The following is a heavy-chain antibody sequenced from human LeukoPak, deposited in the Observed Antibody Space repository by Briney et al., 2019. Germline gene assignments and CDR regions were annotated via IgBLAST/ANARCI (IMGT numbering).Heavy chain of an antibody. Sequence: GRSLRLSCAASGFTFSSYGMHWVRQAPGKGLEWVAVISYDGSNKYYADSVKGRFTISRDNSKNTLYLQMNSLRAEDTAVYYCARDPQGIFYYYYMDVWGKGTTVTVSS. D-gene: IGHD3-9*01. CDR2: ISYDGSNK. CDR1: GFTFSSYG. V-gene: IGHV3-30*03. CDR3: ARDPQGIFYYYYMDV. J-gene: IGHJ6*03.